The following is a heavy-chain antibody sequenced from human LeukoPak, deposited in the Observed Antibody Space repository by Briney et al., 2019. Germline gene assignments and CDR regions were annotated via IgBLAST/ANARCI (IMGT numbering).Heavy chain of an antibody. Sequence: ASVKVSCKVSGNSLSELSIQWVRQAPGKGLECMGGFDPEEAKMVYAQNFQGRVTMTEDTSTQTAYMELSGLTSDDTAVYYCTTRRGDFWSGFVIGGQGTLVTVSS. D-gene: IGHD3-3*01. CDR1: GNSLSELS. CDR3: TTRRGDFWSGFVI. V-gene: IGHV1-24*01. J-gene: IGHJ4*02. CDR2: FDPEEAKM.